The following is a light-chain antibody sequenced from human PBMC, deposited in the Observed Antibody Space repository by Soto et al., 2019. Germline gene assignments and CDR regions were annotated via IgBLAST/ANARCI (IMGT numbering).Light chain of an antibody. V-gene: IGKV1-39*01. Sequence: DLQMTQSPSSLSASVGDRVTITCRASQSISSYLNWYQQKPGRAPKVLIYAASNLQSGVPSRFSGSGSGTDFTLTISSLQPADFATYYCQQSYSTPPTFGQGTKVEIK. CDR2: AAS. CDR1: QSISSY. CDR3: QQSYSTPPT. J-gene: IGKJ1*01.